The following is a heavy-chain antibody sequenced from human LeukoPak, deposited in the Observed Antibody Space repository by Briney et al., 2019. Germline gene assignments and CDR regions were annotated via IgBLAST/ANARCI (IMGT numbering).Heavy chain of an antibody. CDR3: AKDLPSSWYLSSWYYYGMDV. D-gene: IGHD6-13*01. CDR2: ISGSGGST. CDR1: GFTFSSYA. Sequence: PGGSLRLSCAASGFTFSSYAMSWVRQAPGKGLEWVLAISGSGGSTYYADSVKGRFTISRDNSKNTLYLQMNSLRAEDTAVYYCAKDLPSSWYLSSWYYYGMDVWGQGTTVTVSS. J-gene: IGHJ6*02. V-gene: IGHV3-23*01.